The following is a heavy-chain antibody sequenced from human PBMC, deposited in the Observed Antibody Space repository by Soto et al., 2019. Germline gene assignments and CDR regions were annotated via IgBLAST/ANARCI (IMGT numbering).Heavy chain of an antibody. V-gene: IGHV4-31*03. CDR1: GGSISSGGYY. CDR3: ATDAGAAGTGY. J-gene: IGHJ4*02. Sequence: SETLSLTCTVSGGSISSGGYYWSWIRQHPGKGLEWIGYIYYSGSTYYNPSLKSRVTISVDTYKNHSPLKISSLTAPDPALYYCATDAGAAGTGYWRQGTLVTVAS. CDR2: IYYSGST. D-gene: IGHD6-13*01.